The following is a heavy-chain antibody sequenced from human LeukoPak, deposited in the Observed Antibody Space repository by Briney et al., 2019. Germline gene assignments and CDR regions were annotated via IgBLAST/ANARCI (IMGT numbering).Heavy chain of an antibody. CDR1: GHTFTGYY. CDR2: INPNSGGT. J-gene: IGHJ6*02. CDR3: ARDLIYSSSLTPLYYYYGMDV. V-gene: IGHV1-2*02. D-gene: IGHD6-13*01. Sequence: ASVKVSCKASGHTFTGYYMHWVRQAPGQGLEWMGWINPNSGGTNYAQKFQGRVTMTRDTSISTAYMELSRLRSDDTAVYYCARDLIYSSSLTPLYYYYGMDVWGQGTTVTVSS.